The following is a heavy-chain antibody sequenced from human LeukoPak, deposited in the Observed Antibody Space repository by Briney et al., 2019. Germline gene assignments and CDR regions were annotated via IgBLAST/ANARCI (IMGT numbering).Heavy chain of an antibody. CDR1: GFTVSSNY. D-gene: IGHD3-22*01. Sequence: GSLRLFCAASGFTVSSNYMSWVRQAPGKGLEWVSVIYSGGSTYYADSVKGRFTISRDNSKNTLYLQMNSLRAEDTAVYYCARGWGDSSGYYLNWGQGTLVTVSS. V-gene: IGHV3-66*02. J-gene: IGHJ4*02. CDR3: ARGWGDSSGYYLN. CDR2: IYSGGST.